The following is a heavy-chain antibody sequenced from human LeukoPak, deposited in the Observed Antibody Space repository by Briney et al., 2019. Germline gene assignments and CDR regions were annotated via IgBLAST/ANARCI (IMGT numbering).Heavy chain of an antibody. CDR3: AKDTLPLYGSGSYYNSYFDY. D-gene: IGHD3-10*01. Sequence: GGSLRLSCAASGFTFSSYAMSWVRQAPGKGLEWVSAISGSGGSTYYADSVKGRFTISRDNSKNTLYLQMNSLRAEDTAVYYFAKDTLPLYGSGSYYNSYFDYWGQGTLVTVSS. J-gene: IGHJ4*02. CDR2: ISGSGGST. CDR1: GFTFSSYA. V-gene: IGHV3-23*01.